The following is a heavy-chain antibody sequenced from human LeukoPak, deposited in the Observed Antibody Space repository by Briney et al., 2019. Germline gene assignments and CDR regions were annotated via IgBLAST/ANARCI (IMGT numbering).Heavy chain of an antibody. CDR3: ARLQRITMAGPDYWYFDL. CDR2: ISYSGST. Sequence: SETLSLTCTVSGDSISSYYWSWIRQTPEKGQEWIAYISYSGSTNYNPSLKSRVTISVDTSKTQFSLKMNSVTAADTAVYYCARLQRITMAGPDYWYFDLWGRGTLVTVSS. CDR1: GDSISSYY. J-gene: IGHJ2*01. V-gene: IGHV4-59*01. D-gene: IGHD3-10*01.